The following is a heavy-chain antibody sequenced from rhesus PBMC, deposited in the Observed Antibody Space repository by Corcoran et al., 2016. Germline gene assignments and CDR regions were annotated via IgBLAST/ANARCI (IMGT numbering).Heavy chain of an antibody. CDR2: IHGNSGGT. J-gene: IGHJ4*01. CDR1: GDSIRSGYD. Sequence: QVQLQESGPGVVKPSETLSLTCAVSGDSIRSGYDWSWIRQSPGKGLEWIGYIHGNSGGTNYNPSLKMRVTIAEEAANNQCALKLISVTAADTAVYYCARDGYYYSGTYPLDYWGQGVLVTVSS. CDR3: ARDGYYYSGTYPLDY. D-gene: IGHD3-16*01. V-gene: IGHV4-76*01.